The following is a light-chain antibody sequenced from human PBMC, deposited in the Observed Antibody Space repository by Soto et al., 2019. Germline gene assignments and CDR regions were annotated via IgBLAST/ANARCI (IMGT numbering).Light chain of an antibody. CDR2: TAS. CDR1: QDIGNY. CDR3: QKYNSAPWT. V-gene: IGKV1-27*01. J-gene: IGKJ1*01. Sequence: DIQMTQSPSSLSASVGDRVTITCRASQDIGNYLAWYQQKPGTAPKLLIYTASTLQSGVPSRFSGSGSGTDFTLTISSLQPEDVATYYCQKYNSAPWTFGQGTQVEFK.